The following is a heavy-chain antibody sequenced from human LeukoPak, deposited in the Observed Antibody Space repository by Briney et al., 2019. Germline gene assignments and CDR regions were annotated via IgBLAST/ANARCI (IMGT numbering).Heavy chain of an antibody. Sequence: SGPTLGKLTQTLTLTRTFSGFSLSASGMCVSWIRQPPGKALEWLARIDWDGDKYYSTSLKTRLSISKDTSKNQVVLTMTNVDPVDTATYYCARTTPSRAAAHFDYWGQGTLVTVSS. CDR3: ARTTPSRAAAHFDY. CDR1: GFSLSASGMC. J-gene: IGHJ4*02. V-gene: IGHV2-70*11. CDR2: IDWDGDK. D-gene: IGHD6-13*01.